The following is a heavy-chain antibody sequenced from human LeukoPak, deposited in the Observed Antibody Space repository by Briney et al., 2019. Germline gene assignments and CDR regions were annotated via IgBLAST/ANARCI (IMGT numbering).Heavy chain of an antibody. J-gene: IGHJ4*01. V-gene: IGHV4-34*01. CDR1: GGSFSGYY. D-gene: IGHD3-3*01. Sequence: SETLSLTCAVYGGSFSGYYWSWIRQPPGKGLEWIGEINHSGSTNYNPSLKSRVTISVDTSKNQYSLRLTSVTAADTAVYYCAVDFGSHRVVYWGQGSLVTVSS. CDR3: AVDFGSHRVVY. CDR2: INHSGST.